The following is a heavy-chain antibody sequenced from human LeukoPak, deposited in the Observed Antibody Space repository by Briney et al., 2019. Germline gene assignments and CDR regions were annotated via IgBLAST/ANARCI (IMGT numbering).Heavy chain of an antibody. J-gene: IGHJ4*02. CDR3: ARGPTYDYVWGSYRPRLDY. Sequence: PSETLSLTCAVYGGSFSGYYWSWIRQPPGKGLEWIGEINHSGSTNYNPSLKSRVTISVDASKNQFSLKLSSVTAADTAVYYCARGPTYDYVWGSYRPRLDYWGQGTLVTVSS. CDR1: GGSFSGYY. V-gene: IGHV4-34*01. CDR2: INHSGST. D-gene: IGHD3-16*02.